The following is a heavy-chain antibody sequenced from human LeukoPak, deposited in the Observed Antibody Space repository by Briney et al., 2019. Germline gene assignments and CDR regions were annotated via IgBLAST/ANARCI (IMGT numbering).Heavy chain of an antibody. D-gene: IGHD3-22*01. CDR1: GGSFSGYY. CDR2: INHSGST. J-gene: IGHJ6*02. V-gene: IGHV4-34*01. CDR3: ARAVDYYDSSGYPRFYYYYYGMDV. Sequence: KPSETLSLTCAVYGGSFSGYYWSWIRQPPGKGLEWIGEINHSGSTNYNPSLKSRVTISVDTSKNQFSLKLSSVTAADTAVYYCARAVDYYDSSGYPRFYYYYYGMDVWGQGTTVTVSS.